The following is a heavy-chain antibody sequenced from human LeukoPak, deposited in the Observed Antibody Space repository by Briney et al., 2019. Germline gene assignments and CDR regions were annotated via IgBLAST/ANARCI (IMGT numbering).Heavy chain of an antibody. CDR2: IYYSGST. Sequence: ASETLSLTCAVSGESFSDFSGYYWGWIRQPPGKGLEWIGSIYYSGSTYHNPSLKSRVTISVDTSNNQFSLKLSSVTAADTAVYYCARDWWGYSGSYSWGQGTLVTVSS. D-gene: IGHD1-26*01. J-gene: IGHJ4*02. CDR3: ARDWWGYSGSYS. V-gene: IGHV4-39*07. CDR1: GESFSDFSGYY.